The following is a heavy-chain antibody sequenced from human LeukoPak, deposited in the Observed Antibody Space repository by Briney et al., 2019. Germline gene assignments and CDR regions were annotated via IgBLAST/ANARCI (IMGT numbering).Heavy chain of an antibody. CDR1: GGSISSGGYY. J-gene: IGHJ5*02. CDR3: ARDLDFWSGNWFDP. D-gene: IGHD3-3*01. V-gene: IGHV4-31*03. CDR2: IYYSGST. Sequence: SQTLSLTCTVSGGSISSGGYYWSWIRQHPGKGLEWIGYIYYSGSTYYNPSLKGRVTISVDTSKNQFSLKLSSVTAADTAVYYCARDLDFWSGNWFDPWGQGTLVTVSS.